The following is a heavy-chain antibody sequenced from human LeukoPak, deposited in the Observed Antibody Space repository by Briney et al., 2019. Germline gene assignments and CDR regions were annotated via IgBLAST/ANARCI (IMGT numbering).Heavy chain of an antibody. Sequence: SETLSLTCTVSGGSISSYYWGWIRQPPGKGLEWIGSIYYSGSTYYNPSLKSRVTISVDTSKNQFSLKLSSVTAADTAVYYCARDRIAARDYWGQGTLVTVSS. D-gene: IGHD6-6*01. V-gene: IGHV4-39*07. CDR2: IYYSGST. CDR3: ARDRIAARDY. CDR1: GGSISSYY. J-gene: IGHJ4*02.